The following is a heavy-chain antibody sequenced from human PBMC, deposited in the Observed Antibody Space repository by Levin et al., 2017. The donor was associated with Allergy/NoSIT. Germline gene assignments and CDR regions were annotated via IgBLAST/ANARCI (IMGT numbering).Heavy chain of an antibody. J-gene: IGHJ4*02. V-gene: IGHV3-30*18. Sequence: GESLKISCAASGFTFSSYGMHWVRQAPGKGLEWVAVISYDGSNKYYADSVKGRFTISRDNSKNTLYLQMNSLRAEDTAVYYCAKAFLGYCSGGSCYSIDYWGQGTLVTVSS. CDR1: GFTFSSYG. D-gene: IGHD2-15*01. CDR3: AKAFLGYCSGGSCYSIDY. CDR2: ISYDGSNK.